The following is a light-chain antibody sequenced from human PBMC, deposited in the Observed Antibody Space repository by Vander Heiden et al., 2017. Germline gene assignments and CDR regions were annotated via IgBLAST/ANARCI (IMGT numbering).Light chain of an antibody. CDR1: NIGSKS. CDR3: QVQASGRNNLV. J-gene: IGLJ2*01. V-gene: IGLV3-21*03. CDR2: ADS. Sequence: SYVLTQPPSVSVAPGTTARITCGGNNIGSKSVHWYQQKPGPAPVPVAHADSDRHSGIPERFPCSNSGTRATPTLTMVEAGERADDDYQVQASGRNNLVFGGGTKLTVL.